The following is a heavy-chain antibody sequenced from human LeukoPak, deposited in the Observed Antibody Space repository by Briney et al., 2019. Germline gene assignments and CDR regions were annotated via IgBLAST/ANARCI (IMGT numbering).Heavy chain of an antibody. Sequence: GGSLRLSCAASGFTFSSYAMTWVRQAPGKGLEWVSSIRGSGDSTYYADSVKGRFTISRDNSKSTLFLQMNSLRVEDTAVYYCAKDLLYDFWLQWGQGTLVTVSS. CDR3: AKDLLYDFWLQ. J-gene: IGHJ4*02. CDR1: GFTFSSYA. CDR2: IRGSGDST. V-gene: IGHV3-23*01. D-gene: IGHD3-3*01.